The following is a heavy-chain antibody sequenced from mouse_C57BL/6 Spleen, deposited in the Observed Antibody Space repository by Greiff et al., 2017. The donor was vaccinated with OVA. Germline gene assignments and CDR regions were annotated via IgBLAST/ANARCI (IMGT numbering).Heavy chain of an antibody. CDR1: GFTFSSYA. CDR3: ARSDSSASYYFDY. Sequence: EVMLVESGGGLVKPGGSLKLSCAASGFTFSSYAMSWVRQTPEKRLEWVATISDGGSYTYYPDNVKGRFTISRDNAKNNLYLQMSHLKSEDTAMYYCARSDSSASYYFDYWGQGTTLTVSS. V-gene: IGHV5-4*03. CDR2: ISDGGSYT. D-gene: IGHD3-2*02. J-gene: IGHJ2*01.